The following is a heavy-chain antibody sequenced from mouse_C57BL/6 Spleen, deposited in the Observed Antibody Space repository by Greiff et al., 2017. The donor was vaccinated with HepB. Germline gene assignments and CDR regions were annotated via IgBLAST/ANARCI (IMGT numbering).Heavy chain of an antibody. CDR3: AKRGYYGSSYVQAMDY. D-gene: IGHD1-1*01. V-gene: IGHV2-5*01. J-gene: IGHJ4*01. Sequence: VQVVESGPGLVQPSQSLSITCTVSGFSFTSYGVHWVRQSPGKGLEWLGVIWRGGSTDYNAAFMSRLSITKDTSKSQVFFKMNSLQADDTAIYYCAKRGYYGSSYVQAMDYWGQGTSVTVSS. CDR2: IWRGGST. CDR1: GFSFTSYG.